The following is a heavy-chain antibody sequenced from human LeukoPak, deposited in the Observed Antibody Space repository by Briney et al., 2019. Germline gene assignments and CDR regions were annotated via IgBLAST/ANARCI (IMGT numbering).Heavy chain of an antibody. V-gene: IGHV6-1*01. Sequence: SQTLSLTFAISGDSVSSNGASWTWIRQSPSRGLEWLGRTYYRSKWYNDYAVSVKSRISINPDTSKNQFSLQMNSVTPEDTAVYYCARETDFGVVTNWGQGTLVTVSS. D-gene: IGHD3-3*01. CDR2: TYYRSKWYN. CDR1: GDSVSSNGAS. J-gene: IGHJ4*02. CDR3: ARETDFGVVTN.